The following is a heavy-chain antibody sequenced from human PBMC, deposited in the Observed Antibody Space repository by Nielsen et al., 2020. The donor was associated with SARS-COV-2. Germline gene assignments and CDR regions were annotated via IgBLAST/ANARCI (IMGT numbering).Heavy chain of an antibody. CDR1: GFTFSNYW. CDR3: AKGPTRYCSGGSCYSYFDY. V-gene: IGHV3-74*01. J-gene: IGHJ4*02. CDR2: IHSDGRST. D-gene: IGHD2-15*01. Sequence: GGSLRLSCAASGFTFSNYWMHWVRRAPGKGLVWVSRIHSDGRSTSFADSVKGRFTISRDNAKNTLYLQMNSLTAEDTAMYYCAKGPTRYCSGGSCYSYFDYWGQGILVTVSS.